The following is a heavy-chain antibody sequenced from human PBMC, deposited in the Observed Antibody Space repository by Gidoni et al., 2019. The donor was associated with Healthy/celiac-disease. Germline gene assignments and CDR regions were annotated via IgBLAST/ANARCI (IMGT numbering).Heavy chain of an antibody. Sequence: EVQLLEAGGGLVQPGGYLRLSCGASGFTLRSYALRWVRQAPGEGLEWVSAISGSGGSTYYADSVKGRFTISRDNSKNTLYLQMNSLRAEDTAVYYCARGQDSGSYWSMDVWGQGTTVTVSS. CDR2: ISGSGGST. CDR1: GFTLRSYA. J-gene: IGHJ6*02. CDR3: ARGQDSGSYWSMDV. V-gene: IGHV3-23*01. D-gene: IGHD3-10*01.